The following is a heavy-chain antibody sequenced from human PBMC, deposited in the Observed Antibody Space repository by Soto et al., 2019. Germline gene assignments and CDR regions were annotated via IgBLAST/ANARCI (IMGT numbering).Heavy chain of an antibody. D-gene: IGHD1-1*01. Sequence: QVQLQQWGAGLLKPSETLSLTCAVYGGSLSGYYGNWIRQSPGKGLEWIGEINYSGITNYNSSLNSRVTISLATSKNQFSLNLSSVPAADTAVYYCARTRNLHVWGQGTTVTVSS. CDR3: ARTRNLHV. V-gene: IGHV4-34*01. CDR2: INYSGIT. J-gene: IGHJ6*02. CDR1: GGSLSGYY.